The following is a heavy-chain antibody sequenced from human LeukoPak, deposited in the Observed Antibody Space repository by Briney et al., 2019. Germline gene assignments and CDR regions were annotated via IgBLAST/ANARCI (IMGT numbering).Heavy chain of an antibody. V-gene: IGHV1-2*04. J-gene: IGHJ4*02. D-gene: IGHD3-9*01. Sequence: APVRLSYKPSRYTFTGYYMHWGRQAPGHQVKWMGWINPNSVGTNYAQKFQGWVKMTRDTSISTGYRELSRLRADDTVVYYSERGGRYFFDYWGQGNLVTVSS. CDR3: ERGGRYFFDY. CDR1: RYTFTGYY. CDR2: INPNSVGT.